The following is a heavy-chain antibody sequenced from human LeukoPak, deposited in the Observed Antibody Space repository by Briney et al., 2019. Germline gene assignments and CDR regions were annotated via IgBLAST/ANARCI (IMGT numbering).Heavy chain of an antibody. CDR1: GFTFRNYW. CDR3: ARLWESNFSAFGP. Sequence: GGALRLSCAASGFTFRNYWVHWGRQTPGKGVVWVSRINTNGSSTSYADSVKGRFTISRDNAKNSLYLQMNSLRDEDTAVYYCARLWESNFSAFGPWGQGTLVIVSS. D-gene: IGHD3-16*01. CDR2: INTNGSST. J-gene: IGHJ5*02. V-gene: IGHV3-74*01.